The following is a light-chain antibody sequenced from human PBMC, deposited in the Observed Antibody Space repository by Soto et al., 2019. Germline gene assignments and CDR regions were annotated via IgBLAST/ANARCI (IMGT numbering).Light chain of an antibody. V-gene: IGKV3-20*01. CDR2: GVS. J-gene: IGKJ1*01. CDR1: QSVSSTF. Sequence: EIVLTQSPGTLSLSPGERATLSCRASQSVSSTFLAWYQQKPRQAPRLLIFGVSNRATGIPDRFSGSGSGTSVTITISRLEPEDFAVYYCGQFVSAPPRTFGQGTKKEIK. CDR3: GQFVSAPPRT.